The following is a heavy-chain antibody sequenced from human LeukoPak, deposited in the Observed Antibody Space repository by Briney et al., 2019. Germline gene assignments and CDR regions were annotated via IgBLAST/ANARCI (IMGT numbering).Heavy chain of an antibody. CDR3: AKRGREYYDSSGYLDY. D-gene: IGHD3-22*01. J-gene: IGHJ4*02. V-gene: IGHV3-23*01. CDR1: GFTFSSYA. CDR2: ISGSGGST. Sequence: GASLRLSCAAAGFTFSSYAMSWVRQAPGKGLEWVSAISGSGGSTYYADSVKGRFTISRDNSKNTLYLQMHSLRAEDTAVYYCAKRGREYYDSSGYLDYWGQGTLVTVSS.